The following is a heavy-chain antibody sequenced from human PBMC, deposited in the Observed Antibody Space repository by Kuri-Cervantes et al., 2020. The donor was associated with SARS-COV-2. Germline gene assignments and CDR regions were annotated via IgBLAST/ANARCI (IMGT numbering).Heavy chain of an antibody. J-gene: IGHJ4*02. CDR1: SGSISTFY. CDR2: VYYTGVA. V-gene: IGHV4-59*01. Sequence: ESLKISCSVSSGSISTFYWSWIRQFPGKRLEWIRYVYYTGVAKYNPSLKSRVTMSVGTSKNQFSLRLSSVTPADTAIYSCARGRPLVDYWGQGTRVTVSS. CDR3: ARGRPLVDY.